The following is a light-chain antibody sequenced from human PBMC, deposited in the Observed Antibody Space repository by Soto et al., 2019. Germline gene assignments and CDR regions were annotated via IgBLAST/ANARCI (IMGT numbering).Light chain of an antibody. J-gene: IGLJ1*01. CDR1: SSNIGCNY. CDR3: AAWDDSLSGLYV. Sequence: QSVLTQPPSAAETPGQRVAISCSGSSSNIGCNYVYWYQQLPGTAPKLLIYSNNQRLSGVPDRFSGSKSGSSASLAISGLRSEDEADYYCAAWDDSLSGLYVFGTGT. V-gene: IGLV1-47*02. CDR2: SNN.